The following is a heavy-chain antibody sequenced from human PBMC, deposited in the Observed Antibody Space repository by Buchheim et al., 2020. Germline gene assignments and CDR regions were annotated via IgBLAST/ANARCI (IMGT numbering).Heavy chain of an antibody. CDR3: ARRPETSIQLWPHYYYGMDV. V-gene: IGHV3-7*01. CDR2: IKQGGSEK. Sequence: EVQLVESGGGLVQPGGSLRLSCAASGFTFSSYWMSWVRQAPGKGLEWVANIKQGGSEKYYVDSVKGRFTISRDNSKNPLYLQMNSLRAEDTAVYYCARRPETSIQLWPHYYYGMDVWGQGTT. J-gene: IGHJ6*02. CDR1: GFTFSSYW. D-gene: IGHD5-18*01.